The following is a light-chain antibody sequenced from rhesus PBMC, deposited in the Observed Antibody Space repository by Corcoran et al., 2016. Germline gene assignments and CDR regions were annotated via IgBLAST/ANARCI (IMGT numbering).Light chain of an antibody. J-gene: IGKJ4*01. Sequence: DIQMTQSPSSLSASVGDSVTIPCRKRENVNNYLNWYQQKTGKAPKLMIYKASTLQIGVPARFSGSGSWTDYTFTISRLQSEDVATYYCQHNYGTPLPFGGGTKVEIK. V-gene: IGKV1-74*01. CDR3: QHNYGTPLP. CDR2: KAS. CDR1: ENVNNY.